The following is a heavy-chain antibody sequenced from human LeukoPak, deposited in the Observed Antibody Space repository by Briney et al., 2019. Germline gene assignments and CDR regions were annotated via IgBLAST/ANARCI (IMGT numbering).Heavy chain of an antibody. Sequence: ESGPTLVKPTQTLTLTCTFSGFSLSTSGVGVGWIRQPPGKALEWLALIYWDDDKRYNSSLKSRLTITKDTSKDQVVLTMTNVDPVDTATYYCVHRQIYSPFDYWGQGALVTVSS. D-gene: IGHD4-11*01. J-gene: IGHJ4*02. CDR2: IYWDDDK. CDR1: GFSLSTSGVG. CDR3: VHRQIYSPFDY. V-gene: IGHV2-5*02.